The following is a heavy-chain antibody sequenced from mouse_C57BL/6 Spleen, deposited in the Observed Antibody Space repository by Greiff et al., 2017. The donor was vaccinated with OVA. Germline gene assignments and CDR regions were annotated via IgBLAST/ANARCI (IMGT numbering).Heavy chain of an antibody. CDR2: IHPNSGST. CDR3: ARSVICDKDYAMDY. J-gene: IGHJ4*01. CDR1: GYTFTSYW. V-gene: IGHV1-64*01. Sequence: VQLQQPGAELVKPGASVKLSCKASGYTFTSYWMHWVRQRPGQGLEWIGMIHPNSGSTNYNEKFKSKATLTVDKSSSTAYMQLSSLTSEDSAVKYSARSVICDKDYAMDYWGQGTSVTVSS.